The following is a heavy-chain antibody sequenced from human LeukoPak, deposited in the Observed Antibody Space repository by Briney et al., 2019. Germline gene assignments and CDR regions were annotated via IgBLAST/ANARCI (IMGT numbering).Heavy chain of an antibody. Sequence: GGSLRLSCAASRFTFSDYYMTWVRQAPGRGLEWVANIKEDGSEKNYVDSVKGRFTISRDNAKSSVYLLLNSLTPEDTAVYYCARDLMTAARTYYYCYMDVWGKGTTVTVSS. D-gene: IGHD6-13*01. J-gene: IGHJ6*03. CDR2: IKEDGSEK. V-gene: IGHV3-7*01. CDR3: ARDLMTAARTYYYCYMDV. CDR1: RFTFSDYY.